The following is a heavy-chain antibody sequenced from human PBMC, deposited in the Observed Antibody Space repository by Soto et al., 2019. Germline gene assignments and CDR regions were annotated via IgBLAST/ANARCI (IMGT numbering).Heavy chain of an antibody. CDR1: GGTFSSYA. CDR3: AREKGIAAAGRGGYYYGMDV. CDR2: IIPIFGTA. V-gene: IGHV1-69*12. D-gene: IGHD6-13*01. Sequence: QVQLVQSGAEVKKPGSSVKVSCKASGGTFSSYAISWVRQAPGQGLEWMGGIIPIFGTANYAQKFQGRVTITADESTSTAYMELGSLRSEDTAVYYCAREKGIAAAGRGGYYYGMDVWGKGTTVTVSS. J-gene: IGHJ6*04.